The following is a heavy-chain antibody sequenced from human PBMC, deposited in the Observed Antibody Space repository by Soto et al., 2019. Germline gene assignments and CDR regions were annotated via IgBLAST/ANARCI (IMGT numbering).Heavy chain of an antibody. CDR2: IGGSGGST. D-gene: IGHD3-10*01. J-gene: IGHJ4*02. CDR1: GFTFSSYA. Sequence: EVQLLESGGGLVQPGGSLRLSCAASGFTFSSYAMSWVRQAPGKGLEWVSAIGGSGGSTYYADSVKGRFTISRDNSKNTLYLQMNSLRAEDTAVYYCAKGSAMVRGVIILYYYDYWGQGTLVTVSS. V-gene: IGHV3-23*01. CDR3: AKGSAMVRGVIILYYYDY.